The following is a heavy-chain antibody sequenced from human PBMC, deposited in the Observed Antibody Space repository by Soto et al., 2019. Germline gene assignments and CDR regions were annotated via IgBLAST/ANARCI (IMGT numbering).Heavy chain of an antibody. J-gene: IGHJ4*02. CDR1: GGSISSYY. D-gene: IGHD3-9*01. V-gene: IGHV4-59*08. CDR2: IYYSGST. Sequence: SETLSLTCTVSGGSISSYYWSWIRQPPGKGLEWIGYIYYSGSTNYNPSLKSRVTISVDTSKNQFSLKLSSVTAADTAVYYCARQRHYDILTGYKEVWGQGTLVTVSS. CDR3: ARQRHYDILTGYKEV.